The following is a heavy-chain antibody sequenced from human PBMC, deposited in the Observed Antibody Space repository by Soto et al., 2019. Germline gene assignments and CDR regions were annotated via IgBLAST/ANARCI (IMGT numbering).Heavy chain of an antibody. Sequence: QVQLVESGGGLVKPGGSLRLSCAASGFIFSDYYMTWIRQAPGKGLEWLSCSSNRDRSTYYADSVKDRFVVSKDNAKSLVYLQIISLRAEDTSVSLCASVWKIEKFGVISMSKGFDVWGQGTTVTVSS. CDR1: GFIFSDYY. D-gene: IGHD3-3*01. CDR2: SSNRDRST. CDR3: ASVWKIEKFGVISMSKGFDV. V-gene: IGHV3-11*01. J-gene: IGHJ6*02.